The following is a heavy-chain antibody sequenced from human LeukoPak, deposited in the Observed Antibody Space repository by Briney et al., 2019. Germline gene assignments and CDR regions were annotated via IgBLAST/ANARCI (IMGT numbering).Heavy chain of an antibody. CDR2: INHSGRA. Sequence: PSETLSLTCAVDGGSFSGYYWSWIRQPPGKGMEWMGEINHSGRAKYSPSLKSRVTISADTSKDQFSLKLSSVTAADTAVYYCARRLDYYDSSGTRGAFDIWGQGTMVTVSS. CDR3: ARRLDYYDSSGTRGAFDI. J-gene: IGHJ3*02. V-gene: IGHV4-34*01. CDR1: GGSFSGYY. D-gene: IGHD3-22*01.